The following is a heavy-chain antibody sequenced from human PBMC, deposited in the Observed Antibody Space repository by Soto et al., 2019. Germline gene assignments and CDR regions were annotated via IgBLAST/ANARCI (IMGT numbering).Heavy chain of an antibody. Sequence: GGSLRLSCAASVVTFSSYGMRWVRQAPGEGLEWVAVISYDGSNKYYADSVKGRFTVSRDNSKNTLFLQMNSLRGEDTAVYYCATESYSSSSYYYGMDVWGQGTTVTVSS. CDR2: ISYDGSNK. CDR3: ATESYSSSSYYYGMDV. V-gene: IGHV3-30*03. CDR1: VVTFSSYG. D-gene: IGHD6-6*01. J-gene: IGHJ6*02.